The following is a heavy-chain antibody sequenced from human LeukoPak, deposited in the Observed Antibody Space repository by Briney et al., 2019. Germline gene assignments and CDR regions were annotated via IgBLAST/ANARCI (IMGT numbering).Heavy chain of an antibody. CDR2: IYYSGST. CDR3: ARGGAGFRLAGWFDP. D-gene: IGHD6-19*01. CDR1: GGSISSYY. Sequence: SETLSLTCTVSGGSISSYYWSWIRQPPGKGLEWIGYIYYSGSTNYNPSLKSRVTISVDTSKNQFSLKLSSVTAADTAVYYCARGGAGFRLAGWFDPWGQGTLVTVSS. J-gene: IGHJ5*02. V-gene: IGHV4-59*01.